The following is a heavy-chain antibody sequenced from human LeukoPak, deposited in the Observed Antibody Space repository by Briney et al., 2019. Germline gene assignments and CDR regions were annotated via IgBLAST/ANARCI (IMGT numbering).Heavy chain of an antibody. V-gene: IGHV3-23*01. CDR2: ISGSGGGT. D-gene: IGHD2-15*01. CDR1: GFTFSSYA. CDR3: AKQLGYCSDGSCYFPY. J-gene: IGHJ4*02. Sequence: GGSLRLSCAASGFTFSSYAMSWVRQAPGKGLEWVSAISGSGGGTYYADSVQGRFTISRDNSKSTLCLQMNSLRAEDTAVYYCAKQLGYCSDGSCYFPYWGQGTLVTVSS.